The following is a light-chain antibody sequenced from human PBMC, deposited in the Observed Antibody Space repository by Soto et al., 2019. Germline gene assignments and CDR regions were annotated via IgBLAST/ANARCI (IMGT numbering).Light chain of an antibody. Sequence: EIVLTQSPATLSLSPGERATLSCRASQSISTSLGWYQHKPGQAPRLLVCDATDRAAGIPARFSGSGSGTNFTLTISRLEPEDFAVYYCQQYKTFGQGTKVDIK. CDR3: QQYKT. CDR1: QSISTS. CDR2: DAT. V-gene: IGKV3-11*01. J-gene: IGKJ1*01.